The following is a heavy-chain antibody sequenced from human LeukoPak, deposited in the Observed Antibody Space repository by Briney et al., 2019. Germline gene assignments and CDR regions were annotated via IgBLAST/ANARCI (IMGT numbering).Heavy chain of an antibody. CDR3: ATMDV. J-gene: IGHJ6*02. V-gene: IGHV3-33*01. CDR1: GFSFSNYG. Sequence: SGGSLRLSCAASGFSFSNYGMHWVRQAPGKGLEWVAIIWYDGSNKYNGDSVKGRFTISRDNSKNTLYLQMNSLRAEDTAMYYCATMDVWGQGTTVTVSS. CDR2: IWYDGSNK.